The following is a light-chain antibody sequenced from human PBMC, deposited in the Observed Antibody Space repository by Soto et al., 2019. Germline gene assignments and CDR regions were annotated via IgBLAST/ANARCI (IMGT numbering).Light chain of an antibody. CDR1: QPISNY. CDR2: GAS. CDR3: QQTHAVPLA. V-gene: IGKV1-39*01. J-gene: IGKJ5*01. Sequence: DAQMTQSPSSLSASVGDRVTITCRASQPISNYLKWYQQKAGEAPKGLIFGASSLQSGVPSKCSGSGYGTDFTVIISTLHPDDFATYYCQQTHAVPLAFGQGTRL.